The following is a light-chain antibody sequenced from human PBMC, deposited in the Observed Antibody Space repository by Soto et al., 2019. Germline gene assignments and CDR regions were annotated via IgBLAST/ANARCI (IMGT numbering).Light chain of an antibody. V-gene: IGKV1-5*03. J-gene: IGKJ1*01. CDR2: KAS. CDR3: QHYNSYSEA. CDR1: QTISSW. Sequence: LSASAVSGYVGDRVTITCRASQTISSWLAWYQQKQGKAPKVLIYKASTLKSGVPSRFSGSGSGTEFTLTISSLQTDDFATYYGQHYNSYSEAFGQGTMVDIK.